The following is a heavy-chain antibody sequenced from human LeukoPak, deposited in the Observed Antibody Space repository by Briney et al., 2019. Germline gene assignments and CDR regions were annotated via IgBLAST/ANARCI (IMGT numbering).Heavy chain of an antibody. Sequence: GGSLRLSCAASGFTVSSNYMSWVRQAPGKGLEWVSVIYSGGSTCYADSVKGRFTISRDNSKNALYLQVNSLRAEDTAVYYCARLDRGYSYGSLYYFDYWGQGTLVTVSS. V-gene: IGHV3-66*02. CDR1: GFTVSSNY. J-gene: IGHJ4*02. CDR3: ARLDRGYSYGSLYYFDY. CDR2: IYSGGST. D-gene: IGHD5-18*01.